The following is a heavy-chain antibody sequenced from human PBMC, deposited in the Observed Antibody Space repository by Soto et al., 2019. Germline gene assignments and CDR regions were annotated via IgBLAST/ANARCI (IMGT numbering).Heavy chain of an antibody. D-gene: IGHD3-3*01. Sequence: GGSLRLSCAASGFTFSDYYMSWIRQAPGKGLEWVSYISSSSSYTNYADSVKGRFTISRDNAKNSLYLQMNSLRAEDTAVYYCARARITIFGPPRRGMDVWGQGTTVTVSS. V-gene: IGHV3-11*06. CDR3: ARARITIFGPPRRGMDV. CDR2: ISSSSSYT. J-gene: IGHJ6*02. CDR1: GFTFSDYY.